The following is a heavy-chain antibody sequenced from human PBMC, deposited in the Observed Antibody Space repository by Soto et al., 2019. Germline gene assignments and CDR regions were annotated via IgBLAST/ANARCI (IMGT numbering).Heavy chain of an antibody. CDR1: GFTFSDSY. CDR2: ISHNGGYS. CDR3: AKDRGMYYINADNWFDP. J-gene: IGHJ5*02. Sequence: XGALLLSCAASGFTFSDSYMSWIRQAPGKRLEWVSYISHNGGYSDYADSVKGRFTISRDNAQNSLYLEMNSLRAEDTAVYYCAKDRGMYYINADNWFDPWGQGTLVTVSS. V-gene: IGHV3-11*06. D-gene: IGHD3-10*01.